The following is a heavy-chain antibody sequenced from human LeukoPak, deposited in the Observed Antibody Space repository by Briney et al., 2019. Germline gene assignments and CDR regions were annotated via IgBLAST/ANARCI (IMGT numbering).Heavy chain of an antibody. V-gene: IGHV4-34*01. CDR2: INHSGST. Sequence: SETLSLTCVDYGGSFSGYSWCWIRQPPGKRLEWNGEINHSGSTNYHPSLKGRVTISVDTSKHQFSLKLSSVTAADTAVYYCARRLVVPAAIVDYWGQGTLVTVSS. CDR1: GGSFSGYS. J-gene: IGHJ4*02. CDR3: ARRLVVPAAIVDY. D-gene: IGHD2-2*01.